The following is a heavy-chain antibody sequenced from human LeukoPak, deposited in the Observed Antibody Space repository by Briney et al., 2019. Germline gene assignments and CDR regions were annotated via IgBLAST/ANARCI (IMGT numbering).Heavy chain of an antibody. CDR2: LYLSRTT. J-gene: IGHJ4*02. CDR1: GGSISGGSHH. D-gene: IGHD5-12*01. V-gene: IGHV4-39*01. Sequence: SETLSLTCTVSGGSISGGSHHWGWFRQSPGKGLEWIGRLYLSRTTYYNPSLNSRVTISVDTSKNQFSLQLNSVTAADTAVYYCVRHDGRGGATMGSLDSWGQGSLVTVSS. CDR3: VRHDGRGGATMGSLDS.